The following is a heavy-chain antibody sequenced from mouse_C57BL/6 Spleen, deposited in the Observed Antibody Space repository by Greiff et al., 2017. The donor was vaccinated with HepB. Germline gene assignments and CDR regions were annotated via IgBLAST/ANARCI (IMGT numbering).Heavy chain of an antibody. CDR2: INPNNGGT. J-gene: IGHJ2*01. CDR3: ARPDGYYGYFDY. Sequence: VQLQQSGPELVKPGASVKISCKASGYTFTDYYMNWVKQSHGKSLEWIGDINPNNGGTSYNQKFKGKATLTVDKSSSTAYMELPSLTSEDSAVSYCARPDGYYGYFDYWGQGTTLTVSS. V-gene: IGHV1-26*01. CDR1: GYTFTDYY. D-gene: IGHD2-3*01.